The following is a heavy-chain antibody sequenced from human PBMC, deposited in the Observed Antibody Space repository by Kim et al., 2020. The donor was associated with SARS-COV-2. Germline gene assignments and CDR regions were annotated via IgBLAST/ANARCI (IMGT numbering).Heavy chain of an antibody. Sequence: GGSLRLSCAASGFTFDDYAMHWVRQAPGKGLEWVSGISWNSVSIDYADSVKGRFTISRDNAKNSLYLQMNSLRAEDTALYYCAKDIGFGEPFRYFDYWGQGTLVTVSS. CDR2: ISWNSVSI. V-gene: IGHV3-9*01. CDR1: GFTFDDYA. CDR3: AKDIGFGEPFRYFDY. D-gene: IGHD3-10*01. J-gene: IGHJ4*02.